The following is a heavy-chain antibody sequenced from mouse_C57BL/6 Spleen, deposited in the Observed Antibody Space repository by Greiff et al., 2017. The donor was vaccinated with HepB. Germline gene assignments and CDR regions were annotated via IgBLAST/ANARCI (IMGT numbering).Heavy chain of an antibody. CDR2: IYPGSGST. V-gene: IGHV1-55*01. J-gene: IGHJ3*01. Sequence: QVQLQQPGAELVKPGASVKMSCKASGYTFTSYWITWVKQRPGQGLEWIGDIYPGSGSTNYNEKFKSKATLTVDKSSSTTYMQLSSLTSEDSAVYYCARTTSWFAYWGQGTLVTVSA. CDR1: GYTFTSYW. CDR3: ARTTSWFAY. D-gene: IGHD2-12*01.